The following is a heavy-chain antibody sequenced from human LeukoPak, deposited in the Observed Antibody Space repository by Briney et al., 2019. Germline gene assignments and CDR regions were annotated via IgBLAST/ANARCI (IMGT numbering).Heavy chain of an antibody. CDR1: GYTFTSNY. Sequence: ASVEVSCKSFGYTFTSNYMHWVRQAPGQGLEWMGWINPNSGGTNYAQKFQGRVTMTRDTSISTAYMELSRLRSDDTAVYYCARDVVAAAGTDYYYYYMDVWGKGTTVTVSS. CDR2: INPNSGGT. V-gene: IGHV1-2*02. CDR3: ARDVVAAAGTDYYYYYMDV. J-gene: IGHJ6*03. D-gene: IGHD6-13*01.